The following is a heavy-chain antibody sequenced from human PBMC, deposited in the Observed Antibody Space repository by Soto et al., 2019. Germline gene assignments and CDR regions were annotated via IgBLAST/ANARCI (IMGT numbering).Heavy chain of an antibody. V-gene: IGHV3-72*01. Sequence: EVQLVESGGGLVQPGGSLRLSCAASGFIFSDHYMDWVRQAPGKGLEWVGRTRNKVNSYTTEYAASVKGRFTISRDDSKNSLYLQMNSLKTEDTAVYYCSRARSSTWGLDASDVWGQGTMVTVSS. CDR3: SRARSSTWGLDASDV. D-gene: IGHD3-16*01. CDR1: GFIFSDHY. J-gene: IGHJ3*01. CDR2: TRNKVNSYTT.